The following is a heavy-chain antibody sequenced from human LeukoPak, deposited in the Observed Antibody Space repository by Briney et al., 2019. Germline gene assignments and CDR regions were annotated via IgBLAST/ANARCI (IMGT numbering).Heavy chain of an antibody. Sequence: GGSLRLSCEASGFIFRNYGMQWVRQAPGKGLEWVALIWYDGQTKFYADSVKDRFTISRDNYGNTLFLQMSSLRVEDTAMYYCAREWGRIAVAGGPGYWGQGILVTVSS. CDR2: IWYDGQTK. V-gene: IGHV3-33*01. J-gene: IGHJ4*02. CDR1: GFIFRNYG. D-gene: IGHD6-19*01. CDR3: AREWGRIAVAGGPGY.